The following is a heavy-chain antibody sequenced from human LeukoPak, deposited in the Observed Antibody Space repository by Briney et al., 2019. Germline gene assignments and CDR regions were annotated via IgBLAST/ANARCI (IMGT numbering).Heavy chain of an antibody. V-gene: IGHV3-23*01. CDR2: ISGSGGSI. CDR3: AREGAAAGTEVADY. D-gene: IGHD6-13*01. J-gene: IGHJ4*02. Sequence: GGSLRLSCAASGFTFSSYAMSWVRQAPGKGLEWVSAISGSGGSIYYADSVKGRFTISRDNAKNSLYLQMNSLRAEDTAVYYCAREGAAAGTEVADYWGQGTLVTVSS. CDR1: GFTFSSYA.